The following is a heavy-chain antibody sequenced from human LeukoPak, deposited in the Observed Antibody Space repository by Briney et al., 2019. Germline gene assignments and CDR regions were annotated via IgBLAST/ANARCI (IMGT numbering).Heavy chain of an antibody. CDR1: GYNFPTYW. CDR2: IYPGDSDA. D-gene: IGHD5-24*01. J-gene: IGHJ6*03. CDR3: ARHTELATSDSHFYSHMDF. V-gene: IGHV5-51*01. Sequence: GESLKISCKGSGYNFPTYWIGWVRQLPGKGLEWMGIIYPGDSDARYSPSFEGQVTISADTSIRTAYLEWNSLKASDTAMYYCARHTELATSDSHFYSHMDFWGKGTAVTVSS.